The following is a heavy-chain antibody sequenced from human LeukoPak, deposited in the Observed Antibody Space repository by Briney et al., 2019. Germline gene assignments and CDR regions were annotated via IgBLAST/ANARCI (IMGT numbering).Heavy chain of an antibody. D-gene: IGHD5-12*01. CDR2: INHSGST. CDR1: GGSFSGYY. J-gene: IGHJ6*02. Sequence: SETLSLTCAVYGGSFSGYYWSWIRQPPGKGLEWIGEINHSGSTNYNPSLKSRVTISVDTSKNQFSLKLSSVTAADTAVYYCAKGGSGYDSDYYGMDVWGQGTTVTVSS. CDR3: AKGGSGYDSDYYGMDV. V-gene: IGHV4-34*01.